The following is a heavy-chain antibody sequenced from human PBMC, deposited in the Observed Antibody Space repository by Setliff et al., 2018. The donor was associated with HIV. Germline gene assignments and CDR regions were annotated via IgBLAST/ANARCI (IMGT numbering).Heavy chain of an antibody. V-gene: IGHV1-2*02. D-gene: IGHD3-9*01. J-gene: IGHJ4*02. CDR2: INPNNGGT. Sequence: GSVKVSCKASGYTFTGYYMHWVRQAPGQGLEWMGWINPNNGGTNYAQKFQGRVTMTRDTSISTAYMELSSLRSEDTAVYYCATDLEGRRLGEGYWGQGTLVTVPQ. CDR3: ATDLEGRRLGEGY. CDR1: GYTFTGYY.